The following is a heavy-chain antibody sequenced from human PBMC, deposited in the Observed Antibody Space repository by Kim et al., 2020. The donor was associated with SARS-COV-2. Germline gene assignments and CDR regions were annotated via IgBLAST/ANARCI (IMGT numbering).Heavy chain of an antibody. CDR1: GLTFSDHY. Sequence: GGSLRLSCAASGLTFSDHYMDWVRQAPGKGLEWVGRSRNKANSYRTEYAASVEGRFTISRDDSKKSLYLQMNSLQTEDTAMYYCASFTIYAFDIWGQGTMVTVSS. CDR3: ASFTIYAFDI. CDR2: SRNKANSYRT. D-gene: IGHD1-1*01. J-gene: IGHJ3*02. V-gene: IGHV3-72*01.